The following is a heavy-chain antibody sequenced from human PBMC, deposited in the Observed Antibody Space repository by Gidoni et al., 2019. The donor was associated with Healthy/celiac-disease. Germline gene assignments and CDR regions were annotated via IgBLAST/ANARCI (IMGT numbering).Heavy chain of an antibody. D-gene: IGHD6-19*01. CDR1: GSTFTRYD. Sequence: QVQLVQSGAEVKKPRASVKVSCKAYGSTFTRYDINRVRQATGQGLEWMGWMNHNSGNTGYAQKFQGRVTMTRNTYISTAYMEMSSLRSEDTAVYYCARGRERVSRSLYGMDVWGQGTTVTVSS. J-gene: IGHJ6*02. V-gene: IGHV1-8*01. CDR3: ARGRERVSRSLYGMDV. CDR2: MNHNSGNT.